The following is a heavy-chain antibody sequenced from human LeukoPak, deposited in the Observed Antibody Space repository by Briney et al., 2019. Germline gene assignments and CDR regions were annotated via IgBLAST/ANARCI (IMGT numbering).Heavy chain of an antibody. CDR2: IYTSGRT. CDR1: GGSITFGSYY. J-gene: IGHJ4*02. V-gene: IGHV4-61*02. CDR3: ARARVIPASFDD. Sequence: PSETLSLTCTVSGGSITFGSYYWTWIRQPAGKGLEWIGRIYTSGRTFYNPSLKSRVTISMDTSMNQFSLRLNSVTAADTAVYYCARARVIPASFDDWGQGALDTVSS. D-gene: IGHD3-16*02.